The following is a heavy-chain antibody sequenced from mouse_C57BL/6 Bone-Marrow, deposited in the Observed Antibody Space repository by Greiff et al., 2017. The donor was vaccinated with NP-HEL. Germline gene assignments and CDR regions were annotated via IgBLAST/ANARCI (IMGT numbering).Heavy chain of an antibody. J-gene: IGHJ2*01. Sequence: VKVVESGAELARPGASVKLSCKASGYTFTSYGISWVKQRTGQGLEWIGEIYPRSGNTYYNEKFKGKATLTADKSSSTAYMELRSLTSEDSAVYFCASPNLLRFDYWGQGTTLTVSS. CDR2: IYPRSGNT. D-gene: IGHD1-1*01. CDR1: GYTFTSYG. CDR3: ASPNLLRFDY. V-gene: IGHV1-81*01.